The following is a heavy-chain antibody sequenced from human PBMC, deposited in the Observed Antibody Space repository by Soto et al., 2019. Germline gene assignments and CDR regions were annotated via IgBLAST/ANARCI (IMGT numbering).Heavy chain of an antibody. V-gene: IGHV1-18*01. J-gene: IGHJ4*02. Sequence: ESSGKVSCKASGYTFNFYGITWVRQAPGQGLEWMGWISGFNGNTNYAADLQGRVTMTTDTSTSTAYMELRGLRSDDTAVYYCARIGVSSGHESPDFDSWGQGTLVTVSS. CDR3: ARIGVSSGHESPDFDS. CDR2: ISGFNGNT. D-gene: IGHD3-16*01. CDR1: GYTFNFYG.